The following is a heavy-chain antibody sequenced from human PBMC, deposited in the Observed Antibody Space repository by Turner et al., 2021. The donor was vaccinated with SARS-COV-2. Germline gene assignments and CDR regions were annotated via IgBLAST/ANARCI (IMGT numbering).Heavy chain of an antibody. CDR1: GFTLSSYA. V-gene: IGHV3-64D*06. CDR3: VKGSY. J-gene: IGHJ4*02. Sequence: EVPLVESGGGLVEPGGSLSLPCSASGFTLSSYAMHWVRQATGKGLEYVSASSSNGGSTYYADTVKGRFTISRDDSKNTLYRQMSSLRAEDTGVYYCVKGSYWGQGTLVTVSS. CDR2: SSSNGGST.